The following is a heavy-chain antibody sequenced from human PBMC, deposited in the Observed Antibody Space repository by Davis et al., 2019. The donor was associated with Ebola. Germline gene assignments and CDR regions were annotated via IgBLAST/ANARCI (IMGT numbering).Heavy chain of an antibody. CDR2: IIPIFGTA. J-gene: IGHJ6*02. Sequence: AASVKVSCKASGGTFSSYAISWVRQAPGQGLEWMGGIIPIFGTANYAQKFQGRVTITADKSTSTAYMELGSLRSEDTAVYYCARGTGAALYGRNYYYGMDVWGQGTTVTVSS. D-gene: IGHD1-26*01. CDR1: GGTFSSYA. V-gene: IGHV1-69*06. CDR3: ARGTGAALYGRNYYYGMDV.